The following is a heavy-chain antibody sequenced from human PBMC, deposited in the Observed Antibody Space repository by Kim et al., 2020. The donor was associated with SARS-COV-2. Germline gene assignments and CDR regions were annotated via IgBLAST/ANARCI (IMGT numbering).Heavy chain of an antibody. CDR3: TRGILAPLLQF. CDR2: IHHSGNT. V-gene: IGHV4-34*01. Sequence: SETLSLTCTVYGGSFSDNYYNWIRQPPGKGLEWIGEIHHSGNTKYNPSLKSRVTISLDTSKNQFSLKLSSVTAADTALYYCTRGILAPLLQFWGQGALVT. D-gene: IGHD2-8*02. CDR1: GGSFSDNY. J-gene: IGHJ4*02.